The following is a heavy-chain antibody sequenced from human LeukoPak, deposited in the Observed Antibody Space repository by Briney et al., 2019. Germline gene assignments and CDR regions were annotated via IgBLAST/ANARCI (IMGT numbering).Heavy chain of an antibody. CDR2: TSWKSGTI. CDR1: GFTFDDFA. Sequence: GRSLRLSCAASGFTFDDFAMHWVRQAPGKGLEWVSGTSWKSGTIAYADSVKGRFTISRDNAKNSLYLQMNSLRAEDTALYYCAKGHITSVQFNWFDPWGQGTLVTVSS. J-gene: IGHJ5*02. CDR3: AKGHITSVQFNWFDP. D-gene: IGHD1-14*01. V-gene: IGHV3-9*01.